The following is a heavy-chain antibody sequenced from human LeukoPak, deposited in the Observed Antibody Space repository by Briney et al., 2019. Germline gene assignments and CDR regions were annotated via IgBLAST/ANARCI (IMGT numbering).Heavy chain of an antibody. V-gene: IGHV3-23*01. Sequence: PGGSLRLSCAASGFTFSSYAMSWVRQAPGKGLEWVSAISGSGGSTYYADSVKGRFTISRDNSKNTLYLQMNSLRAEDTAVYYCARSYYDILTGYEYYYYYYMDVWGKGTTVTISS. CDR1: GFTFSSYA. CDR2: ISGSGGST. J-gene: IGHJ6*03. D-gene: IGHD3-9*01. CDR3: ARSYYDILTGYEYYYYYYMDV.